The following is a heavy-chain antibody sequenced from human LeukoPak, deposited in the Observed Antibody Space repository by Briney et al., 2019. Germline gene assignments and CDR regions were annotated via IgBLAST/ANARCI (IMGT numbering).Heavy chain of an antibody. CDR1: GFTFSTFS. CDR2: ISSSSSTI. J-gene: IGHJ4*02. Sequence: GGSLRLSCAASGFTFSTFSMNWVRQAPGKGLEWVSYISSSSSTIYHADSVKGRFTISRDNAKNSLYLQMSSLRVEDAAVYYCTRDWVSADEDWGQGTLVTVSS. D-gene: IGHD3-16*01. V-gene: IGHV3-48*01. CDR3: TRDWVSADED.